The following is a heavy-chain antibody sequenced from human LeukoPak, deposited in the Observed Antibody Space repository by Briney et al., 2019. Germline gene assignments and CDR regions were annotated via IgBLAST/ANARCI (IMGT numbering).Heavy chain of an antibody. Sequence: ASVKVSCKASGYTFTGYYMHWVRQAPGQGLEWMGWINPNSGGTNYAQKFQGRVTMTRDTSISTAYMELSRLRSDDTAVYYCARDSGIAAAGSRYGMDVWGQGTTVTVSS. CDR3: ARDSGIAAAGSRYGMDV. V-gene: IGHV1-2*02. D-gene: IGHD6-13*01. J-gene: IGHJ6*02. CDR1: GYTFTGYY. CDR2: INPNSGGT.